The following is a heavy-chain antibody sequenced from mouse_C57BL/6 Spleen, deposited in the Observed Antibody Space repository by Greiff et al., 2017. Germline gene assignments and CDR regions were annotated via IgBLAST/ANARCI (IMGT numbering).Heavy chain of an antibody. CDR1: GFSLTSYG. V-gene: IGHV2-2*01. Sequence: QVKLKQSGPGLVQPSQSLSITCTVSGFSLTSYGVHWVRQSPGKGLEWLGVIWSGGSTDYNAAVIYRLSISTDNTKSHVFFKMNSLQADDTALYYCSRGGYGYLSWFAYWGQGTLVTVSA. CDR2: IWSGGST. D-gene: IGHD2-2*01. J-gene: IGHJ3*01. CDR3: SRGGYGYLSWFAY.